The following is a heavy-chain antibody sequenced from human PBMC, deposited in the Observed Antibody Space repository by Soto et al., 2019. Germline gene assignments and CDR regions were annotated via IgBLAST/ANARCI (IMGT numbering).Heavy chain of an antibody. D-gene: IGHD3-10*02. V-gene: IGHV3-15*01. CDR1: GFTFSNAW. J-gene: IGHJ6*02. CDR3: TTAKEAMVGYYYYGMDV. CDR2: IKSKTDGGTT. Sequence: GGSLRLSCAASGFTFSNAWRSWVRQAPGKGLEWVGRIKSKTDGGTTDYAAPVKGRFTISRDDSKNTLYLQMNSLKTEDTAVYYCTTAKEAMVGYYYYGMDVWGQGTTVTVSS.